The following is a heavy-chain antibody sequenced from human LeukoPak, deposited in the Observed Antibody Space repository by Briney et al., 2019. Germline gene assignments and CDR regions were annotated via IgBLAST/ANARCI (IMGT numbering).Heavy chain of an antibody. CDR1: GFTFSSYE. CDR2: ISSSGSTI. J-gene: IGHJ6*04. Sequence: GGSLRLSCAASGFTFSSYEMNWVRQAPGKGLEEVSYISSSGSTIYYADSVKGRFTISRDNAKNSLYLQMNSLRAEDTAVYYCAELGITMIGGVWGKGATVTIRS. D-gene: IGHD3-10*02. CDR3: AELGITMIGGV. V-gene: IGHV3-48*03.